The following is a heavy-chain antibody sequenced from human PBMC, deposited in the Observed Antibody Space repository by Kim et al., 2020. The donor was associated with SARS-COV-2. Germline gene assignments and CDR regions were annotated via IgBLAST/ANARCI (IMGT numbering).Heavy chain of an antibody. CDR2: ISGSGGST. V-gene: IGHV3-23*01. CDR1: GFTFSSYA. CDR3: AKVLPLYCGGDCSIPARNYYYYYGMDV. J-gene: IGHJ6*02. D-gene: IGHD2-21*02. Sequence: GGSLRLSCAASGFTFSSYAMSWVRQAPGKGLEWVSAISGSGGSTYYADYVKGRFTISRDNSKNTLYLQMNSLRAEDTAVYYCAKVLPLYCGGDCSIPARNYYYYYGMDVWGQGTTVTVSS.